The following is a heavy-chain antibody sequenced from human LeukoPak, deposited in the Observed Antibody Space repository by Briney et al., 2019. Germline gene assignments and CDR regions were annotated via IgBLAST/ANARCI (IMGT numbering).Heavy chain of an antibody. CDR3: ASSSYGIVVVYFDY. V-gene: IGHV4-39*01. J-gene: IGHJ4*02. CDR1: GGSISSSSYY. CDR2: IYYSGST. Sequence: SETLSLTCTVSGGSISSSSYYWGWIRKPPGKGLEWIGSIYYSGSTYYNPSLKSRVTISVDTSKNQFSLKLSSVTAADTAVYYCASSSYGIVVVYFDYWGQGTLVTVSS. D-gene: IGHD3-22*01.